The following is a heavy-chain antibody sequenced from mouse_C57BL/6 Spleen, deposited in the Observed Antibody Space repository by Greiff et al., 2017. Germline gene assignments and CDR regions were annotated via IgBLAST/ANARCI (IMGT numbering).Heavy chain of an antibody. J-gene: IGHJ2*01. D-gene: IGHD1-1*01. V-gene: IGHV1-61*01. CDR1: GYTFTSYW. CDR3: ATRRTTIRAFDY. CDR2: IYPSDSET. Sequence: QVQLQQPGAELVRPGSSVKLSCKASGYTFTSYWMDWVKQRPGQGLEWIGNIYPSDSETHYNQKFKDKATLTVDKSSSTAYMQLSSLTSEDSAVYYCATRRTTIRAFDYWGQGTTLTVSS.